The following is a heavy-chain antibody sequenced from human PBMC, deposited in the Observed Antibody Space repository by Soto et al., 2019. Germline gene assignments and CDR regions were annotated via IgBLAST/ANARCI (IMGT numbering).Heavy chain of an antibody. CDR3: AAPTMIVDN. J-gene: IGHJ4*02. CDR1: GFTFSSYA. D-gene: IGHD3-22*01. Sequence: GGSLRLSCAASGFTFSSYAMSWVRQAPGKGLEWVSAISGSGGTYYADSVKGRFTISRDNSKNTLYLQMNSLRAEDTAVYFCAAPTMIVDNWGQGTLVTVSS. CDR2: ISGSGGT. V-gene: IGHV3-23*01.